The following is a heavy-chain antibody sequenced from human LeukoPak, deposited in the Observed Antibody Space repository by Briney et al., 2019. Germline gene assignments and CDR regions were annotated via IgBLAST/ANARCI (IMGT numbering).Heavy chain of an antibody. CDR3: ARGPLYQLLRDYYYYYYMDV. Sequence: SVKVSCKASGGTFSSYSLSWVRQAPGQGLEWMGRIIPILDIANFAQQFQGRVTITADKSTSTAYMELSSLRSEDTAVYYCARGPLYQLLRDYYYYYYMDVWGKGTTVTVSS. J-gene: IGHJ6*03. V-gene: IGHV1-69*04. D-gene: IGHD2-2*01. CDR2: IIPILDIA. CDR1: GGTFSSYS.